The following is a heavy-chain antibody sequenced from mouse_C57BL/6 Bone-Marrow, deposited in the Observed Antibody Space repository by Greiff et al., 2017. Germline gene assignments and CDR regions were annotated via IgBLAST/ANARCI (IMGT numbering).Heavy chain of an antibody. V-gene: IGHV1-54*01. D-gene: IGHD2-4*01. Sequence: VKLQESGAELVRPGTSVKVSCKASGYAFTNYLIEWVKQRPGQGLEWIGVINPGSGGTNYNEKFKGKATLTADKSSSTAYMQLSSLTSEDSAVYFCAIIYYDSFAYWGQGTLVTVSA. J-gene: IGHJ3*01. CDR1: GYAFTNYL. CDR2: INPGSGGT. CDR3: AIIYYDSFAY.